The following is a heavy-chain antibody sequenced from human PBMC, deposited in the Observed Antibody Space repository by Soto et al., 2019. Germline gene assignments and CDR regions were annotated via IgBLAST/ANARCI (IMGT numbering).Heavy chain of an antibody. D-gene: IGHD2-21*01. CDR1: GFTFDTYW. CDR2: INSDGTIS. CDR3: ARLSGDHSAFFSYGMDA. V-gene: IGHV3-74*01. Sequence: PXGSLSRAFAAAGFTFDTYWMNWVRQAPGKGPEWLSGINSDGTISSYADSVKGRFTISRDNARNTLSLQMNSLRADDTAVYYCARLSGDHSAFFSYGMDAWGQGTTVTVS. J-gene: IGHJ6*02.